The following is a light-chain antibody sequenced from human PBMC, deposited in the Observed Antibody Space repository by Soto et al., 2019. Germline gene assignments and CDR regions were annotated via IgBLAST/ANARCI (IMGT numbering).Light chain of an antibody. CDR1: QSVLYSSNNKNY. Sequence: DIVMTQSPDSLAVSLGERATINCKSSQSVLYSSNNKNYLAWYQQKPGQPPKLLIYWASTRESGVPDRFSGSRSGTDLALNISSLQAEGVAVYYCQQYYSTPAFDQGTKVETK. J-gene: IGKJ1*01. V-gene: IGKV4-1*01. CDR3: QQYYSTPA. CDR2: WAS.